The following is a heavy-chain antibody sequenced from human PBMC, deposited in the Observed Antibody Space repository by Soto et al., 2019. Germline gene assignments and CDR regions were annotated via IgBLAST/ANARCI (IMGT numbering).Heavy chain of an antibody. D-gene: IGHD6-19*01. J-gene: IGHJ4*02. Sequence: PGESLKISCKGSGYSFNTYWIGWVRQMPGKGLEWMGSIYPGDSDTRDSPAFQGQVTFSADKSISTVHLQWSSLKASDTAMYYCARLGISSGWSNDYWGQGTLVTVSS. V-gene: IGHV5-51*01. CDR2: IYPGDSDT. CDR3: ARLGISSGWSNDY. CDR1: GYSFNTYW.